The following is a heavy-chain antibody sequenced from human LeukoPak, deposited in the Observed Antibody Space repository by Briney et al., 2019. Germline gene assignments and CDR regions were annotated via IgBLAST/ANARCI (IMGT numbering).Heavy chain of an antibody. CDR2: IYPGDSDA. D-gene: IGHD1-26*01. CDR1: GYSFTSYW. CDR3: ARGSGSYHTAYMN. Sequence: GESLKISCKGSGYSFTSYWIGWVRQMPGKGLEWMGIIYPGDSDARYSPSFQGQVTISADKSLSTAYLQWSSLKASDTAMYYCARGSGSYHTAYMNWGQGSPVTVSS. V-gene: IGHV5-51*01. J-gene: IGHJ4*02.